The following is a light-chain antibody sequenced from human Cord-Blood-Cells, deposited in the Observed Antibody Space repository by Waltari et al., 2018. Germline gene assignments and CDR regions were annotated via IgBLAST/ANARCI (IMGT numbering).Light chain of an antibody. CDR1: SGAVGGYNY. Sequence: QSALTQPASVSGSPGQSITISCTGTSGAVGGYNYVPWYQQHPGKAPNLMIYEVSNRPSGVSNRFSGSKSGNTASLTISGLQAEDEADYYCSSYTSSSTLVFGGGTKLTVL. CDR3: SSYTSSSTLV. V-gene: IGLV2-14*01. CDR2: EVS. J-gene: IGLJ2*01.